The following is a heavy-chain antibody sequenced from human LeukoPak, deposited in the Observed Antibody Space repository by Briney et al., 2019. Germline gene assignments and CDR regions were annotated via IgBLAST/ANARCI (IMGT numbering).Heavy chain of an antibody. CDR3: ARDRKLGTLRHYYYGMDV. V-gene: IGHV3-30-3*01. Sequence: GGSLRLSCAASGFTFSSYAMHWVRQAPGKGLEWVAVISYDGSNKYYADSVKGRFTISRDNSKNTLYLQMNSLRAEDTAVYYCARDRKLGTLRHYYYGMDVWGQGTTVTVSS. CDR2: ISYDGSNK. CDR1: GFTFSSYA. J-gene: IGHJ6*02. D-gene: IGHD7-27*01.